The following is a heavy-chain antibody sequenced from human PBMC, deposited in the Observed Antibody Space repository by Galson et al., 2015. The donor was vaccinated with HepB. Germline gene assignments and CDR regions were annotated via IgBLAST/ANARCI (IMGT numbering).Heavy chain of an antibody. CDR1: GGTFSSYA. CDR3: ARVGDGGNGYYYYYGMDV. CDR2: IIPIFGTA. J-gene: IGHJ6*02. V-gene: IGHV1-69*06. Sequence: SVKVSCKASGGTFSSYAISWVRQAPGQGLEWMGGIIPIFGTANYAQKFQGRVTITADKSTSTAYMELSSLRSEDTAVYYCARVGDGGNGYYYYYGMDVWGQGTTVTVSS. D-gene: IGHD4-23*01.